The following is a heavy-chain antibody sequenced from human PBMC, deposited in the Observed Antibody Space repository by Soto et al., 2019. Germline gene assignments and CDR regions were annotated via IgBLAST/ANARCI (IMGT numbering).Heavy chain of an antibody. CDR3: AKEWVYDTSGWSFDY. CDR1: GFTFSSYG. V-gene: IGHV3-30*18. CDR2: ISCDGSNK. D-gene: IGHD3-22*01. J-gene: IGHJ4*02. Sequence: QVQLVESGGGVVQPGRSLRLSCAASGFTFSSYGMHWVRQAPGKGLEWVAVISCDGSNKYYADSLKGRFTSSRDNSKNTLYLQMNSLRAEDTAVYYCAKEWVYDTSGWSFDYWGQGNLVTVSS.